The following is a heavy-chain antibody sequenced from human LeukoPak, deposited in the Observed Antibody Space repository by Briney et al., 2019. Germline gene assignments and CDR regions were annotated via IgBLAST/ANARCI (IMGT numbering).Heavy chain of an antibody. CDR3: AREGFWSGPNWFDP. CDR1: GFTFSSYA. CDR2: IKQDGGEK. V-gene: IGHV3-7*01. Sequence: GRSLRLSCAASGFTFSSYAMHWVRQAPGKGLEWVANIKQDGGEKYYVDSVKGRFTISRDNAKNSLYLQMNSLRAEDTAVYYCAREGFWSGPNWFDPWGQGTLVTVSS. D-gene: IGHD3-3*01. J-gene: IGHJ5*02.